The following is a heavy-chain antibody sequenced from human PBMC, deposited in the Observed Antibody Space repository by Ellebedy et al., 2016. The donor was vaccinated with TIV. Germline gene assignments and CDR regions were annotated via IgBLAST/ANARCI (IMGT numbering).Heavy chain of an antibody. CDR1: GFTFTSYS. Sequence: GESLKISCAASGFTFTSYSMNWVRQAPGKGLEWVSYISNSDTIYYADSVRGRFTISRDNARKSVYLQMNSLRVEDTGVYYCARDAMIWIFDSWGQGTLVTVSS. CDR3: ARDAMIWIFDS. D-gene: IGHD3-22*01. J-gene: IGHJ4*02. V-gene: IGHV3-48*04. CDR2: ISNSDTI.